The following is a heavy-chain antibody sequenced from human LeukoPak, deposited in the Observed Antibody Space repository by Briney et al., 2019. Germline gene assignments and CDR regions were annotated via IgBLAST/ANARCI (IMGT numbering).Heavy chain of an antibody. V-gene: IGHV3-30*18. CDR2: ISYDGSNK. Sequence: QPGRSLRLSCAASGFTFSSYGMHWVRQAPGKGLEWVAVISYDGSNKYYADSVKGRFTISRDNSKNTPYLQMNSLRAEDTAVYYCAKGDPYYYGSFDYWGQGTLVTVSS. D-gene: IGHD3-10*01. CDR1: GFTFSSYG. CDR3: AKGDPYYYGSFDY. J-gene: IGHJ4*02.